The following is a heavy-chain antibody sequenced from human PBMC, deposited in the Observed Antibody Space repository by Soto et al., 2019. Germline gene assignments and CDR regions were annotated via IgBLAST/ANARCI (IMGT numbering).Heavy chain of an antibody. Sequence: QLQLQESGPGLVKPSETLSLTCTVSAGSITSDTYYWGWIRQPPEKGLEWIASISYSGSTYYNPTLKSRLTRSVDTSKSQFSLRLSSVTAADTAVYYCVIFLPPPDYDTLTGYTDAFDYWGQGTLVTVSS. J-gene: IGHJ4*02. D-gene: IGHD3-9*01. CDR2: ISYSGST. CDR3: VIFLPPPDYDTLTGYTDAFDY. V-gene: IGHV4-39*01. CDR1: AGSITSDTYY.